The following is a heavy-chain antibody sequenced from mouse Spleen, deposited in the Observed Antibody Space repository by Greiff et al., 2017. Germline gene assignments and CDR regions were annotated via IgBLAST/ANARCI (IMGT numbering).Heavy chain of an antibody. V-gene: IGHV1-7*01. CDR1: GYTFTSYW. D-gene: IGHD1-1*01. Sequence: VQLQQSGAELAKPGASVKMSCKASGYTFTSYWMHWVKQRPGQGLEWIGYINPSTGYTEYNQKFKDKATLTADKSSSTAYMQLSSLTSEDSAVYYCARIPYYYGSPYYFDYWGQGTTLTVSS. J-gene: IGHJ2*01. CDR3: ARIPYYYGSPYYFDY. CDR2: INPSTGYT.